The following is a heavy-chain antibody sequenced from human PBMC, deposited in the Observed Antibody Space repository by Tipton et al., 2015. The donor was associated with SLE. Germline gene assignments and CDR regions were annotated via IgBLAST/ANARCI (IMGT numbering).Heavy chain of an antibody. CDR1: GGSISSYY. D-gene: IGHD6-13*01. CDR2: IYYSGST. CDR3: ARQIPAGEDFDY. J-gene: IGHJ4*02. V-gene: IGHV4-59*08. Sequence: TLSLTCTVSGGSISSYYWSWIRQPPGKGLGWIGYIYYSGSTNYNPSLKSRVTISVDTSKNQFSLKLSSVTAADTAVDYCARQIPAGEDFDYWGQGTLVTVSS.